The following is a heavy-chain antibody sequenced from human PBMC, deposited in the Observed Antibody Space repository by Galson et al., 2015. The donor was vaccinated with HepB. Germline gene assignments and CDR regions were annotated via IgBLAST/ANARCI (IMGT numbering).Heavy chain of an antibody. CDR2: ISSSSSTI. J-gene: IGHJ4*02. V-gene: IGHV3-48*02. Sequence: SLRLSCAASGFTFSSYSMNWVRRAPGKGLEWVSYISSSSSTIYYADSVKGRFTISRDNAKNSLYLQMNSLRDEDTAVYYCARDSRYDILTGYRIFDYWGQGTLVTVSS. CDR3: ARDSRYDILTGYRIFDY. D-gene: IGHD3-9*01. CDR1: GFTFSSYS.